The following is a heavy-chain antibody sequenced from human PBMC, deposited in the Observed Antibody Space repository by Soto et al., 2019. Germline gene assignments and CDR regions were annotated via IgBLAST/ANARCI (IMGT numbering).Heavy chain of an antibody. CDR2: IYYSGST. V-gene: IGHV4-31*03. Sequence: QVQLQESGPGLVKPSQTLSLTCTVSGGSISSGGYYWSWIRQHPGKGLEWIGYIYYSGSTYYNPSLKRRVTISVDTSKNQFSLKLSSVTAADTAVYYCARGRKPTVVTRYCDYWGQGTLVTVSS. J-gene: IGHJ4*02. D-gene: IGHD4-17*01. CDR3: ARGRKPTVVTRYCDY. CDR1: GGSISSGGYY.